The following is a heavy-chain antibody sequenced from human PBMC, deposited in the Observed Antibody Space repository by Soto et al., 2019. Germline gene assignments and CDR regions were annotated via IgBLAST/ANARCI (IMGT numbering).Heavy chain of an antibody. CDR2: RSYDGSNK. V-gene: IGHV3-30-3*01. Sequence: QVQLVESGGGVVQPGRSLRLSCAASGFTFSSYAMHWVRQVPGEGLEWVAVRSYDGSNKYYADSVKGRFTISRDNSKNTLYLHMNSLRAEETAVYYCARPLWRNDYNWGYFDLWGRGTLVTVSS. J-gene: IGHJ2*01. D-gene: IGHD4-4*01. CDR3: ARPLWRNDYNWGYFDL. CDR1: GFTFSSYA.